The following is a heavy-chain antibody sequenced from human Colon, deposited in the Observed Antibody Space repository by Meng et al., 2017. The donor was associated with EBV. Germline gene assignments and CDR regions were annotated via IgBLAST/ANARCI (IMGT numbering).Heavy chain of an antibody. CDR2: IYRGGGT. CDR1: GGSISTSDW. Sequence: QVQLQGAGPGLVEPSGTLSLTCAVSGGSISTSDWWSWVRQPPGKGLEWIGEIYRGGGTNYNPSFKSRVTISVDTSNNHFSLKLSYVTAADTAVYYCARVRVIPAAVGFDYWGQGTLVTVSS. J-gene: IGHJ4*02. CDR3: ARVRVIPAAVGFDY. V-gene: IGHV4-4*02. D-gene: IGHD2-2*01.